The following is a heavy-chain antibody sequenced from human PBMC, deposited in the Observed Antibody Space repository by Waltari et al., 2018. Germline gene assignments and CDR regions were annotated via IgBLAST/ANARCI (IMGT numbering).Heavy chain of an antibody. V-gene: IGHV3-48*01. CDR1: GFTFSSYS. J-gene: IGHJ4*02. Sequence: EVQLVESGGGLVQPGGSLRLSCAASGFTFSSYSMNWVRQAPGKGREWVSYISSSTSTIYYADSVKGRFTISRDNAKNSLSLQMNSLRAEDTAVYYCARDLYGDYAIDYWGQGTLVTVSS. CDR2: ISSSTSTI. CDR3: ARDLYGDYAIDY. D-gene: IGHD4-17*01.